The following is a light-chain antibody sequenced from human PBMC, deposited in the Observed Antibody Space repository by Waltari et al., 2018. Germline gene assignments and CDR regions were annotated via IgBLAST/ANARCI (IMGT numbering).Light chain of an antibody. J-gene: IGLJ2*01. CDR3: AAWDISLNNLL. Sequence: QSALTQPASVSGAPGQSITISCAGTISDVGSHNLVSWYQQHPGKAPKLLIYGGNKRPSGVSNRFSGSKSGNTASLTISGLQSEDEAVYFCAAWDISLNNLLFGGGTKLTVL. CDR1: ISDVGSHNL. V-gene: IGLV2-23*01. CDR2: GGN.